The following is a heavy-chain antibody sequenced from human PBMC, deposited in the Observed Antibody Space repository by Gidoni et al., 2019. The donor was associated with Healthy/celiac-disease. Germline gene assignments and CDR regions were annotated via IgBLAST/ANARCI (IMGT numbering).Heavy chain of an antibody. CDR1: GGSFSGYY. Sequence: QVQLQQWGAGLLKPSETLSLTCAVSGGSFSGYYWSWIRQPPGKGLEWIGEINHSGSTNYNPSLKSRVTISVDTSKNQFSLKLSSVTAADTAVYYCARGAGGWYYYGSGSYSHDYWGQGTLVTVSS. CDR3: ARGAGGWYYYGSGSYSHDY. D-gene: IGHD3-10*01. CDR2: INHSGST. V-gene: IGHV4-34*01. J-gene: IGHJ4*02.